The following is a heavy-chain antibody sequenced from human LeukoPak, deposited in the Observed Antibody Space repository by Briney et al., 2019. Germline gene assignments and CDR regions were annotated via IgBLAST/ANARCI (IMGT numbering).Heavy chain of an antibody. CDR2: IRGSGGST. D-gene: IGHD1-26*01. CDR3: AKTRGSYPRRNDY. V-gene: IGHV3-23*01. CDR1: GFIFSSYA. J-gene: IGHJ4*02. Sequence: GGSLRLSCAASGFIFSSYAMSWVRQAPGKGLEWVSAIRGSGGSTYYADSVKGRFTISRDNSKNTLYLQMNSLRAEDTAVYYCAKTRGSYPRRNDYWGQGTLVTGSS.